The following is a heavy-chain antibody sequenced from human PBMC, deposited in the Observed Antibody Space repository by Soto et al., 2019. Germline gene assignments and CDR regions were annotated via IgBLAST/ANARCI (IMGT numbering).Heavy chain of an antibody. D-gene: IGHD3-10*01. V-gene: IGHV1-69*19. CDR1: GGTFNTYA. CDR2: ISPMFGAA. J-gene: IGHJ4*02. Sequence: QVQLVQSGAEMKKPGSSVKVSCQSSGGTFNTYAMNWVRQAPGQGPEWMGDISPMFGAANYAPKFQGRVTMTAYESTGTSYMNLISLTSEDTALYFCAREVQVHTPAFVYWGQGTLVTVSS. CDR3: AREVQVHTPAFVY.